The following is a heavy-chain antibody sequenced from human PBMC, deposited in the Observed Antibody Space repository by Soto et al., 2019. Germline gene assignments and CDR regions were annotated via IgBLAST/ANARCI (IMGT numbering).Heavy chain of an antibody. J-gene: IGHJ6*02. V-gene: IGHV1-18*04. CDR2: ISAYNGNT. CDR3: ARVTDCSGGSCYGSGYYYGMDV. CDR1: GYTFTSYG. Sequence: QVPLVQSGAEVKKPGASVKVSCKASGYTFTSYGISWVRQAPGQGLEWMGWISAYNGNTNYAQKLQGRVTMTTDTSTSTAYMELRSLRSDDTAVYYCARVTDCSGGSCYGSGYYYGMDVWGQGTTVTVSS. D-gene: IGHD2-15*01.